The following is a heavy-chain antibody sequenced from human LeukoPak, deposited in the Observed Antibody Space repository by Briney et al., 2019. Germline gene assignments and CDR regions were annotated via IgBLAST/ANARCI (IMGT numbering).Heavy chain of an antibody. CDR2: IYYSWST. CDR3: AGSDTIGYLPREWDYWYFDR. D-gene: IGHD3-22*01. J-gene: IGHJ2*01. Sequence: SETLSLTCTVSGGSISSYYWSWIRQPLGKGLEYIGYIYYSWSTNYNPSLKSRLTISVDTSKNQFSLKLSSVTAADTAVYYCAGSDTIGYLPREWDYWYFDRWGRGTLVTVSS. V-gene: IGHV4-59*01. CDR1: GGSISSYY.